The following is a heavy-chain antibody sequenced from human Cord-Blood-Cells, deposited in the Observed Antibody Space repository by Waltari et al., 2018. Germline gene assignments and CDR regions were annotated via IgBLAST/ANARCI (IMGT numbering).Heavy chain of an antibody. CDR1: GGSFSGYY. CDR2: INHSGNT. CDR3: ARGGVVAKFDY. V-gene: IGHV4-34*01. J-gene: IGHJ4*02. Sequence: QVQLQQWGAGLLKPSETLSLTCAVYGGSFSGYYLSWIRQPPGKGLEWIGEINHSGNTNYNPSLKSRVTISVDTSKNQFSLKLSSVTAADTAVYYCARGGVVAKFDYWVQGTLVTVSS. D-gene: IGHD2-15*01.